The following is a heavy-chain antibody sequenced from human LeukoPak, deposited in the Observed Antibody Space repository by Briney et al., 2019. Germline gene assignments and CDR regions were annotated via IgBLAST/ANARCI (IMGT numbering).Heavy chain of an antibody. CDR3: ARVLVVVITSAFDI. J-gene: IGHJ3*02. V-gene: IGHV4-4*07. CDR1: GGSISSYY. CDR2: IYTSGST. Sequence: SETLSLTCTVSGGSISSYYWSWIRQPAGKGLEWIGRIYTSGSTNYNPSLKSRVTISVDTSKNQFSLKLSSVTAADTAVYYCARVLVVVITSAFDIWGQGTMVTVSS. D-gene: IGHD3-22*01.